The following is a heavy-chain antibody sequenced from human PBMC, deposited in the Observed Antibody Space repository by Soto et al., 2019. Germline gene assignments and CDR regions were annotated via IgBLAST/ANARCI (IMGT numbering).Heavy chain of an antibody. D-gene: IGHD2-21*01. J-gene: IGHJ5*02. CDR1: GYTLTELS. Sequence: ASVKVSCKVSGYTLTELSMHWVRQAPGKGLEWMGGFDPEDGETIYAQKFQGRVTMTEDTSTDTAYMELSSLRSEDTAVYYCATVGETVVADRWFDPWGQGTLVTVSS. V-gene: IGHV1-24*01. CDR3: ATVGETVVADRWFDP. CDR2: FDPEDGET.